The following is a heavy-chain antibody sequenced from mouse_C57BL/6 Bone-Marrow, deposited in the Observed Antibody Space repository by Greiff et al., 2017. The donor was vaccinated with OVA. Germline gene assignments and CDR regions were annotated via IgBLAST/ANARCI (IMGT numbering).Heavy chain of an antibody. J-gene: IGHJ3*01. CDR1: GYTFTDYN. V-gene: IGHV1-22*01. CDR2: INPNNGGT. Sequence: VQLQQSGPELVKPGASVKMSCKASGYTFTDYNMHWVKQSHGKSLEWIGYINPNNGGTSYNQKFKGKATLTVNKSSSTAYMELRSLTSEDSAVYYCARRFYYDYGWFAYWGQGTLVTVSA. D-gene: IGHD2-4*01. CDR3: ARRFYYDYGWFAY.